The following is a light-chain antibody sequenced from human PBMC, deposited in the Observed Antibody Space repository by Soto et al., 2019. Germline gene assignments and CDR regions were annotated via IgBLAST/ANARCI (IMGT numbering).Light chain of an antibody. CDR3: SSYTTSNTGV. CDR1: SNDVGAFNY. CDR2: GVS. Sequence: QSALTQPASVSGSPGQSITISCTGSSNDVGAFNYVSWYRHSPGEAPKVLIRGVSIRPSGVSIRFSASKSANTASLTISGLHAEDEALYYCSSYTTSNTGVFGGGTKLTVL. V-gene: IGLV2-14*03. J-gene: IGLJ3*02.